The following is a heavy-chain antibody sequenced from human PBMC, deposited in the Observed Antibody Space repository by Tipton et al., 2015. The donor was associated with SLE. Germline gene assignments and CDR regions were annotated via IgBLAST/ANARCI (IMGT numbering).Heavy chain of an antibody. CDR1: GGPISSYY. CDR3: ARRRYSSSSRPYWYFDL. J-gene: IGHJ2*01. Sequence: TLSLTCTVSGGPISSYYWSWIRQPPGKGLEWIGSIYYSGSTNYNPSLKSRVTISVDTSKNQFSLKLSSVTAADTAVYYCARRRYSSSSRPYWYFDLWGRGTLVTVSS. CDR2: IYYSGST. D-gene: IGHD6-6*01. V-gene: IGHV4-59*01.